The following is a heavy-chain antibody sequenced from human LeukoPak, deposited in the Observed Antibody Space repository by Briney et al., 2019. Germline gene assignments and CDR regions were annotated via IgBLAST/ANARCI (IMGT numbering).Heavy chain of an antibody. CDR1: GFTFSSYA. CDR3: ARNGVNRVSSSSHYYYYMDV. CDR2: ISYDGSNK. Sequence: PGRSLRLSCAASGFTFSSYAMHWVRQAPGKGLEWVAVISYDGSNKYYADSVKGRFTISRDNSKNTLYLQMNSLRAEGTAVYYCARNGVNRVSSSSHYYYYMDVWGKGTTVTVSS. J-gene: IGHJ6*03. D-gene: IGHD6-6*01. V-gene: IGHV3-30*01.